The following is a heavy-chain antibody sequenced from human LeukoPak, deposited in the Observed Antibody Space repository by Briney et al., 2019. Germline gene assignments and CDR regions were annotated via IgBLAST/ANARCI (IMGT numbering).Heavy chain of an antibody. CDR3: TRSYGDV. CDR1: GFIFSDYY. D-gene: IGHD3-10*01. V-gene: IGHV3-11*04. J-gene: IGHJ6*04. Sequence: GGSLRLSCVGSGFIFSDYYMTWVRQAPGKGLEWVAYISRSGNNIYYAESVKGRFAISRDNVENSLYLHMSSLRAEDTASYSCTRSYGDVWGKGTMVTVSS. CDR2: ISRSGNNI.